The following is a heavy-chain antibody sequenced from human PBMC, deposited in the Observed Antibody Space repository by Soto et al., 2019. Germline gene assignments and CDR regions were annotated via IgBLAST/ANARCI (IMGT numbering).Heavy chain of an antibody. CDR2: IDPSDSYS. J-gene: IGHJ6*02. CDR3: ARHFPLPTDLQFYYYYYYGVDV. D-gene: IGHD3-3*02. V-gene: IGHV5-10-1*01. CDR1: GYNFTTFW. Sequence: GESLKISCKASGYNFTTFWISWMRQVPGKGVEWMGRIDPSDSYSNYSPSFQGHITISADKSINTAYLHFSNLKASDTAVYYCARHFPLPTDLQFYYYYYYGVDVWGHGTAVTVSS.